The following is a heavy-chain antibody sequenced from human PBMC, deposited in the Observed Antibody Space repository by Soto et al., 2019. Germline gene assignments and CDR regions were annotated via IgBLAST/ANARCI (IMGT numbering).Heavy chain of an antibody. CDR2: ITGSGDST. J-gene: IGHJ6*03. Sequence: EVQLLESGGDLVQPGGSLRLSCAVYGFTFSRYGMSWVRQAPGKGLEWVSGITGSGDSTYHAESVKGRFTISRDNSKNTLFLQMNSLRAEDTAVYYCAKDVAPADHYYDYHMDVWGKGTSVTVSS. CDR1: GFTFSRYG. V-gene: IGHV3-23*01. D-gene: IGHD2-2*01. CDR3: AKDVAPADHYYDYHMDV.